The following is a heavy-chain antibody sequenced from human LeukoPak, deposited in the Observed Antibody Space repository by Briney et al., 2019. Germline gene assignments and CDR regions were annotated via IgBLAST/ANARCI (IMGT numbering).Heavy chain of an antibody. V-gene: IGHV1-18*01. CDR3: ARERSIAAAGNFDY. CDR1: GYSFDNYG. D-gene: IGHD6-13*01. Sequence: ASVKVSCTASGYSFDNYGISWVRQAPGQGLGWMGWTTAYNGNTKYAQKVQGRVTMTTDTSTSTAYMELRSLRYDDTAVYYCARERSIAAAGNFDYWGQGTLVTVSS. CDR2: TTAYNGNT. J-gene: IGHJ4*02.